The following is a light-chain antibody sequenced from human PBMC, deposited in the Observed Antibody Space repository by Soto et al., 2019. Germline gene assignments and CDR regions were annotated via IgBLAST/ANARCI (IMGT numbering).Light chain of an antibody. CDR2: GTS. CDR3: QHSGTSPTWT. V-gene: IGKV3-20*01. J-gene: IGKJ1*01. Sequence: EVVLTQSPGTLSLSPGERVTLSCRSSQSVSSTDLTWYQQKPGQAPRLLMYGTSTSATGIPDRFTGSWSGTDFSLTISRLEPEDFAVYYCQHSGTSPTWTFGPGTQLEI. CDR1: QSVSSTD.